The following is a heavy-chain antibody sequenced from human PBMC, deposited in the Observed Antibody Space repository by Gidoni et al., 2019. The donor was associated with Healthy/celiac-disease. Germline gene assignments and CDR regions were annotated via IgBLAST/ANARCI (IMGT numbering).Heavy chain of an antibody. J-gene: IGHJ6*02. CDR1: GFTFSSYS. V-gene: IGHV3-21*01. CDR3: ARDLFRGIAVAGTSYYYGMDV. Sequence: EVQLVESGGGLVKPGGSLRLSCAASGFTFSSYSMNWVRQAPGKGLEWVSSISSSSSYIYYADSVKGRFTISRDNAKNSLYLQMNSLRAEDTAVYYCARDLFRGIAVAGTSYYYGMDVWGQGTTVTVSS. CDR2: ISSSSSYI. D-gene: IGHD6-19*01.